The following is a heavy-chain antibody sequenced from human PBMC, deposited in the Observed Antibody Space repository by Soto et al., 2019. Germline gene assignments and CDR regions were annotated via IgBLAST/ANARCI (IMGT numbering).Heavy chain of an antibody. CDR2: IFSNDEK. CDR1: GFSLSNARMG. D-gene: IGHD4-17*01. Sequence: QVTLKESGPVLVKPTETLTLTCTVSGFSLSNARMGVSWIRQPPGKALEWLAHIFSNDEKSYSTSLKSRLTISKDTSKSQVVLTMTNMDPVDTATYHCARIPPYGGKAVTFDYWGQGTLVTVSS. J-gene: IGHJ4*02. CDR3: ARIPPYGGKAVTFDY. V-gene: IGHV2-26*01.